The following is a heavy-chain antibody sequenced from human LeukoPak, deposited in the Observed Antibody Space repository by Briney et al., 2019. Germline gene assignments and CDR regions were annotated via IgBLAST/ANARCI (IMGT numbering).Heavy chain of an antibody. CDR3: ARDLGYSSRFQH. Sequence: PGGSLRLSCAASGFTFSGYSMNWVRQAPGKGLEWVSSISSSSSYIYYADSVKGRFTISRDNAKNSLYLQMNSLRAEDTAVYYCARDLGYSSRFQHWGQGTLVTVSS. J-gene: IGHJ1*01. CDR2: ISSSSSYI. CDR1: GFTFSGYS. V-gene: IGHV3-21*01. D-gene: IGHD6-13*01.